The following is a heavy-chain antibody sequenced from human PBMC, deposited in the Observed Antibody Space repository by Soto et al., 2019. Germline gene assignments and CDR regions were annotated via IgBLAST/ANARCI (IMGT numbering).Heavy chain of an antibody. CDR1: GGTFSSYA. D-gene: IGHD6-19*01. CDR2: IIPIFGTA. CDR3: ARDGRVSSGWYGTGVNWFDP. J-gene: IGHJ5*02. V-gene: IGHV1-69*13. Sequence: SVKVSCKASGGTFSSYAISWVRQAPGQGLEWMGGIIPIFGTANYAQKFQGRVTITADESTSTAYMELSSLRSEDTAVYYCARDGRVSSGWYGTGVNWFDPWGQGTLVTVSS.